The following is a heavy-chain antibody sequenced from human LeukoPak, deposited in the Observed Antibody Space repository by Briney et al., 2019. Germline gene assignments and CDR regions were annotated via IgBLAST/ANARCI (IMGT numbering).Heavy chain of an antibody. V-gene: IGHV3-30*19. J-gene: IGHJ5*01. D-gene: IGHD1-14*01. CDR2: ISYDGSNK. Sequence: SGGSLRLSCAASGFTFNNYGMHWVRQAPGKGLEWVAVISYDGSNKYYADSVKGRFTISRDNSKNTLYLQMNSLRAEDTAVYYCARSYGTYNWFDSWGQGTLVAVSS. CDR3: ARSYGTYNWFDS. CDR1: GFTFNNYG.